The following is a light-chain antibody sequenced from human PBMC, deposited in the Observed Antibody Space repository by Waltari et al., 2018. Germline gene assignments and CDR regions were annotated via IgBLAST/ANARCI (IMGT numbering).Light chain of an antibody. V-gene: IGLV2-14*01. J-gene: IGLJ2*01. CDR2: EVN. Sequence: QSALTQPAPGSGSPGQSFINSCSGTRSDGGGFNYTSWYQQHPGKAPKLMIYEVNNRPSGVSNRFSGSKSGNTASLTISGLQAEDEADYYCSSYTSSTTRVFGGGTKLTVL. CDR3: SSYTSSTTRV. CDR1: RSDGGGFNY.